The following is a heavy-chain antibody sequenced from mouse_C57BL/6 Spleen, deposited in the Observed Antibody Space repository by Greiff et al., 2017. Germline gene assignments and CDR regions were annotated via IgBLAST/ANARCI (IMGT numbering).Heavy chain of an antibody. D-gene: IGHD1-1*01. CDR3: ARDYGSSWGYAMDY. CDR2: ISYDGSN. V-gene: IGHV3-6*01. CDR1: GYSITSGYY. Sequence: EVQRVESGPGLVKPSQSLSLTCSVTGYSITSGYYWNWIRQFPGNKLEWMGYISYDGSNNYNPSLKNRISITRDTSKNQFFLKLNSVTTEDTATYYCARDYGSSWGYAMDYWGQGTSVTVSS. J-gene: IGHJ4*01.